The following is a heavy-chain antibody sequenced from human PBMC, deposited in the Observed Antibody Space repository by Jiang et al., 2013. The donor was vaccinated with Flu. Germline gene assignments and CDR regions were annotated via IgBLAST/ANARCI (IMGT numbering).Heavy chain of an antibody. CDR2: INHSGST. J-gene: IGHJ6*02. CDR1: GSFSGYY. CDR3: ARGHRAFWSGYLYYYYGMDV. Sequence: GSFSGYYWSWIRQPPGKGLEWIGEINHSGSTNYNPSLKSRVTISVDTSKNQFSLKLSSVTAADTAVYYCARGHRAFWSGYLYYYYGMDVWGQGTTVTVSS. D-gene: IGHD3-3*01. V-gene: IGHV4-34*01.